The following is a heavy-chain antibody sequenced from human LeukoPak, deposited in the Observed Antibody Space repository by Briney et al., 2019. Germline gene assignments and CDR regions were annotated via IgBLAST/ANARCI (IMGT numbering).Heavy chain of an antibody. CDR2: INHSGST. V-gene: IGHV4-34*01. D-gene: IGHD4-17*01. CDR3: ASGFGDYYVGDAFDI. J-gene: IGHJ3*02. Sequence: SETLSLTCTVSGGSISSYYWSWIRQPPGKGLNWIGEINHSGSTNYNPSLKSRVTISVDTSKNQFSLKLSSVTAADTAVYYCASGFGDYYVGDAFDIWGQGTMVTVSS. CDR1: GGSISSYY.